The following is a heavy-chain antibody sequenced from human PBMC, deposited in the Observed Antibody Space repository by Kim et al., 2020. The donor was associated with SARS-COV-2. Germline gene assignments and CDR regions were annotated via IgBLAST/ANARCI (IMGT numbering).Heavy chain of an antibody. D-gene: IGHD6-13*01. V-gene: IGHV3-15*01. CDR1: GFTFSNAW. Sequence: GGSLRLSCAASGFTFSNAWMSWVRQAPGKGLEWVGRIKSKTDGGTTDYAAPVKGRFTISRDDSKNTLYLQMNSLKTEDTAVYYCTTDRDSSWEFDYWGQGTLVTVSS. J-gene: IGHJ4*02. CDR3: TTDRDSSWEFDY. CDR2: IKSKTDGGTT.